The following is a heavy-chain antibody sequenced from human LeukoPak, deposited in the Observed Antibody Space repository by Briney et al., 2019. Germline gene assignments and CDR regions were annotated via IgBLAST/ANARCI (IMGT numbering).Heavy chain of an antibody. V-gene: IGHV3-33*01. CDR3: TRDIWSSSGWYFDF. J-gene: IGHJ4*02. D-gene: IGHD6-19*01. CDR2: IYFDGSNK. Sequence: PGRSLTLSCAASGFTFSIYGMQWVRQAPGKGLEWVALIYFDGSNKHYADSVRGRFTVSRDNSKNMVYLQMDSLRADDTAMYYCTRDIWSSSGWYFDFWGQGTLVSASS. CDR1: GFTFSIYG.